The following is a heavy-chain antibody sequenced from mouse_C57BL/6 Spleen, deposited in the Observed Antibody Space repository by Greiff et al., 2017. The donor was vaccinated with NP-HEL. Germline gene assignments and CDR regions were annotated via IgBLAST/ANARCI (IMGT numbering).Heavy chain of an antibody. Sequence: EVQRVESGGGLVKPGGSLKLSCAASGFTFSSYAMSWVRQTPEKRLEWVATISDGGSYTYYPDNVKGRFTISRDNAKNNLYLQMSHLKSEDTAMYYCAREGGLYGNGTFAYWGQGTLVTVSA. CDR2: ISDGGSYT. D-gene: IGHD2-1*01. J-gene: IGHJ3*01. CDR3: AREGGLYGNGTFAY. V-gene: IGHV5-4*01. CDR1: GFTFSSYA.